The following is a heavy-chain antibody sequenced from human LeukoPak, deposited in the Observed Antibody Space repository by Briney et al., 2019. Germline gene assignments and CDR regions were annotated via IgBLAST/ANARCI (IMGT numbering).Heavy chain of an antibody. V-gene: IGHV4-34*01. D-gene: IGHD2-2*02. CDR1: GGSFSGYY. J-gene: IGHJ4*02. CDR3: AREGGSTSCYTD. Sequence: SETLSLTCAVYGGSFSGYYWSWIRQPPGKGLEWIGEINHGGSTNYNPSLKSRVTISVDTSKNQFSLKLSSVTAADTAVHYCAREGGSTSCYTDWGQGTLVTVSS. CDR2: INHGGST.